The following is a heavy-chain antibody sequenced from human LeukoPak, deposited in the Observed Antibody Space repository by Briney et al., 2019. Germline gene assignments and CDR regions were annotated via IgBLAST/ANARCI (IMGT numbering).Heavy chain of an antibody. CDR1: GYTFTGYY. D-gene: IGHD5-12*01. CDR2: INPNSGGT. J-gene: IGHJ4*02. V-gene: IGHV1-2*02. CDR3: ARVDGGYASSYYFDY. Sequence: GASVKVSCKASGYTFTGYYMHWVRQAPGQGLEWMGWINPNSGGTNYAQKFQGRVTMTRDTSISTAYMELGRLRSDDTAVYYCARVDGGYASSYYFDYWGQGTLVTVSS.